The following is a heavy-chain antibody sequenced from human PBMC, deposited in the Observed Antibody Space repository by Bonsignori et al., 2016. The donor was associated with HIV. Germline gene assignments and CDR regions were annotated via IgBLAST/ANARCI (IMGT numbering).Heavy chain of an antibody. CDR2: IGTKDHGETT. V-gene: IGHV3-49*02. CDR3: ARASFGEYLFDNRRSVIFDY. D-gene: IGHD3-10*01. J-gene: IGHJ4*02. Sequence: WIRQPPGKGWSGGFIGTKDHGETTQYAASVKGRFTISRDDSKNIAFLAMSRLKTEDTAVYFCARASFGEYLFDNRRSVIFDYWGRGNLVTVSS.